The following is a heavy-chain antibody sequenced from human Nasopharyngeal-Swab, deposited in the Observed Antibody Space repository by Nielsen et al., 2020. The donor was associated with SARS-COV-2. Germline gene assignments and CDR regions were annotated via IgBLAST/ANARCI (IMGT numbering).Heavy chain of an antibody. CDR3: AGGYCSGGSCHTENNFDY. V-gene: IGHV4-30-2*01. Sequence: SETLSLTCAVSGGSISSGGYSWSWIRQPPGKGLEWIGYIYHSVSTYYNPSLKSRVTISVDRSKDQFSLKLSSVTAADTAVYYCAGGYCSGGSCHTENNFDYWGQGTLVTVSS. CDR2: IYHSVST. J-gene: IGHJ4*02. D-gene: IGHD2-15*01. CDR1: GGSISSGGYS.